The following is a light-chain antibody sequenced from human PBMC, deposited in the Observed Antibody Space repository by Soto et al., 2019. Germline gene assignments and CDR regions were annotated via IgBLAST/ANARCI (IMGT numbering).Light chain of an antibody. CDR1: QSVSSN. CDR2: GAS. J-gene: IGKJ1*01. V-gene: IGKV3-15*01. Sequence: EIVMTQSPATLSVSPGERATLSCRASQSVSSNLAWYQQKPGQAPRLLIYGASTRATGIPARFSGSGSGTEFTRTSSSLQSEDFAGYYCQQYNNWPPWTFGQGTKVEIK. CDR3: QQYNNWPPWT.